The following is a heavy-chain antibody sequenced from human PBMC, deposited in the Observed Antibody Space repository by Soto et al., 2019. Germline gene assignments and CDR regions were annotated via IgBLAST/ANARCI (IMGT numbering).Heavy chain of an antibody. CDR1: GYTFTTYA. CDR3: ARGGSSGWPFDL. J-gene: IGHJ4*02. V-gene: IGHV1-3*01. D-gene: IGHD6-19*01. Sequence: QVQLVQSGAEVKKPGASVKVSCKASGYTFTTYAMHWVRQAPGQRLEWMGWINAGNGDTQSSQNFQGRVTITRDTSASTAYMELSSLRSEDTAVYYCARGGSSGWPFDLWGQVTLVTVS. CDR2: INAGNGDT.